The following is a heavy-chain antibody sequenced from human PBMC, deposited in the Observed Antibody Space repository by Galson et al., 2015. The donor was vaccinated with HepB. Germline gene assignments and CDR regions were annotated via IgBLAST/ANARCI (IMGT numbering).Heavy chain of an antibody. D-gene: IGHD1-20*01. CDR3: AREWGSITGTPDV. Sequence: SLRLSCAASGFTFSSYWMSWVRQAPGKGLEWVANIKQDGSEKYYVDSVKGRFTISRDNAKNSLYLQMNSLRAEDTAVYYCAREWGSITGTPDVWGQGTTVTVSS. J-gene: IGHJ6*02. V-gene: IGHV3-7*03. CDR2: IKQDGSEK. CDR1: GFTFSSYW.